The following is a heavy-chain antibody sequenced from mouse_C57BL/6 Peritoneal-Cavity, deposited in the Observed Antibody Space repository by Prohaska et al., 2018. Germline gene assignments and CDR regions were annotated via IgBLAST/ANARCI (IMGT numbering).Heavy chain of an antibody. CDR3: ARDPAWFAY. CDR2: ISSGSSTI. V-gene: IGHV5-17*01. J-gene: IGHJ3*01. CDR1: GFPFSDYG. Sequence: EVQLVESGGGLVKPGGSLKLSCAASGFPFSDYGMHWVRQAPEKGLEWVAYISSGSSTIYYADTVKGRFTISRDNAKNTLFLQMTSLRSEDTAMYYCARDPAWFAYWGQGTLVTVSA.